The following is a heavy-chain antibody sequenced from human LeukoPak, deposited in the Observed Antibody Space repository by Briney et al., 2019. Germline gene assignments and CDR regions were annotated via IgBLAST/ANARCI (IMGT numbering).Heavy chain of an antibody. CDR2: IRYDGSSM. J-gene: IGHJ4*02. CDR3: AKQGSYCMDY. D-gene: IGHD3-10*01. Sequence: GGSLRLSCAASGFTSENYNIHWVRQAPGKGLEWVSFIRYDGSSMYFADSVKGRFSISRDNSENTLYLQMNSLRPEDRAVYYCAKQGSYCMDYWGQGTLVTVSS. V-gene: IGHV3-30*02. CDR1: GFTSENYN.